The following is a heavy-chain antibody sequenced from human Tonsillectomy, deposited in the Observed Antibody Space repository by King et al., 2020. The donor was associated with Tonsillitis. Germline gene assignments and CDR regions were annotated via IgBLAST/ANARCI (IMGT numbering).Heavy chain of an antibody. J-gene: IGHJ4*02. CDR1: GFSFSSYG. Sequence: VQLVESGGGVVQPGGSLRLSCAASGFSFSSYGMYWVRQAPGKGLEWVAYVRYAGNTKQYADSVKGRFTISRENSKNTVYLQMISLRVEDTAVYFCANPRPGSKESGGFASWGQGTLVTVSS. CDR3: ANPRPGSKESGGFAS. D-gene: IGHD2-15*01. V-gene: IGHV3-30*02. CDR2: VRYAGNTK.